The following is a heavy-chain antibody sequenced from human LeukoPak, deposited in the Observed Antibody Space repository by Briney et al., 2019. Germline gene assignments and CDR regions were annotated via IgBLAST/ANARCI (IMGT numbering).Heavy chain of an antibody. V-gene: IGHV3-33*06. CDR2: IWYDGSNK. Sequence: GRSLRLSCAASGFTFSSYGMHWVRQAPGKGLEWEAVIWYDGSNKYYADSVKGRFTISRDNSKNTLYLQMNSLRAEDTAVYYCAKTFHDYYDSSGYSGGGHMDVWGKGTTVTVSS. J-gene: IGHJ6*03. CDR1: GFTFSSYG. CDR3: AKTFHDYYDSSGYSGGGHMDV. D-gene: IGHD3-22*01.